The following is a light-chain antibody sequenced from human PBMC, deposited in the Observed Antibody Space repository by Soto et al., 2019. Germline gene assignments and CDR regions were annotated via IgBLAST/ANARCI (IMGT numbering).Light chain of an antibody. CDR3: QQYNSYSGYT. J-gene: IGKJ2*01. CDR1: QSISSW. Sequence: DIQVTQSPSTLSASVGDRVTITCRASQSISSWLAWYQQKPGKAPKLLIYDASSLESGVPSRFSGSGSGTEFTLTISSLQPDDFATYYCQQYNSYSGYTFGQGTKVDIK. V-gene: IGKV1-5*01. CDR2: DAS.